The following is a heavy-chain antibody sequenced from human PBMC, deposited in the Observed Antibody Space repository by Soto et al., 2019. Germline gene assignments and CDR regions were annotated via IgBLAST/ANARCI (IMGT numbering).Heavy chain of an antibody. CDR3: ARPPYRLGYCSGGSCSNEPTIDY. D-gene: IGHD2-15*01. CDR2: IYPGDSDT. CDR1: GYSFTSYW. Sequence: GESLKISCKGSGYSFTSYWIGWVRQMPGKGLEWMGIIYPGDSDTRYSPSFQGQVTISADKSISTAYLQWSSLKASDTAMYYCARPPYRLGYCSGGSCSNEPTIDYWGQGTLVTVSS. V-gene: IGHV5-51*01. J-gene: IGHJ4*02.